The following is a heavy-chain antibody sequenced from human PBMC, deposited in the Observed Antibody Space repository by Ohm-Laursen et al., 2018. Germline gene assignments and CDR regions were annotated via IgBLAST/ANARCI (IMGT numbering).Heavy chain of an antibody. D-gene: IGHD2-21*02. CDR2: MNHDGSLI. Sequence: SLRLSCAASGFTLARFWMNWVRQTPGKGLEWVANMNHDGSLINYVDSVKGRFTISRDNAKNAVYLQMDSLRLEDTAVYYCAHDERAGVTSSSWGQGTMVTVSS. CDR3: AHDERAGVTSSS. J-gene: IGHJ3*01. CDR1: GFTLARFW. V-gene: IGHV3-7*01.